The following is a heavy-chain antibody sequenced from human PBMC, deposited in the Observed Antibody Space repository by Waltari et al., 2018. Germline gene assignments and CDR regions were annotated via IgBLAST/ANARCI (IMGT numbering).Heavy chain of an antibody. CDR2: NYTSGST. CDR3: ARGLLWFGDEYYFDY. D-gene: IGHD3-10*01. Sequence: QVQLQESGPGLVKPSQTLSLTCTVSGGSISSGSYYWSWIRQPAGKGLEWIGRNYTSGSTNYNPALKSRVTISVDTSKNQFSLKLSSVTAADTAVYYCARGLLWFGDEYYFDYWGQGTLVTVSS. CDR1: GGSISSGSYY. J-gene: IGHJ4*02. V-gene: IGHV4-61*02.